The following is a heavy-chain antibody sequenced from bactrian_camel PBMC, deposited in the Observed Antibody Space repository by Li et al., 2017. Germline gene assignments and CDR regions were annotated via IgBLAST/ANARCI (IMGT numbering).Heavy chain of an antibody. D-gene: IGHD6*01. V-gene: IGHV3S1*01. J-gene: IGHJ4*01. CDR1: GYPYDMSC. Sequence: HVQLVESGGGSVQAGGSLRLSCTISGYPYDMSCLGWYRQAPGNMREGVAGIHTRGGGSVYYTASVEGRFTISLDNARTTLYLQMNNLKPEDTAMYYCASGPWDEGSCDAAFLSGQGTQVTVS. CDR2: IHTRGGGSV.